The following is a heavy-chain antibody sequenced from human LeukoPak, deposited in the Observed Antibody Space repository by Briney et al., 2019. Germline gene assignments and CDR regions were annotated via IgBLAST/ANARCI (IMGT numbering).Heavy chain of an antibody. CDR2: IYYSGST. V-gene: IGHV4-39*07. J-gene: IGHJ4*02. Sequence: KPSETLSLTCTVSGGSISSSSYYWGWIRQPPGKGLEWIGSIYYSGSTYYNPSLKSRVTISVDTSKNQFSLKLSSVTAADTAVYYCARGKYDFWSGYSSGGFDYWGQGTLVTVSS. CDR3: ARGKYDFWSGYSSGGFDY. D-gene: IGHD3-3*01. CDR1: GGSISSSSYY.